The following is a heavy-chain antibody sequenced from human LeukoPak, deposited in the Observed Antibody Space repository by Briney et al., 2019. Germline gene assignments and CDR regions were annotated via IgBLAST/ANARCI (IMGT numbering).Heavy chain of an antibody. J-gene: IGHJ4*02. CDR2: ISGSGRST. D-gene: IGHD6-19*01. Sequence: GGSLRLSCAASGFTFSSYAMSWVRQAPGKGLEWVSPISGSGRSTYYADSVKGRFTISRDNSKNTLYLQMNSLRAEDTAVYYCAKGVAVASPYYFDYRGQGTLVTVSS. V-gene: IGHV3-23*01. CDR1: GFTFSSYA. CDR3: AKGVAVASPYYFDY.